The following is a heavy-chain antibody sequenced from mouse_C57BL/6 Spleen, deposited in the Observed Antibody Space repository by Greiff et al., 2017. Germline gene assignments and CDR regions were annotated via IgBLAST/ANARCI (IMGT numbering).Heavy chain of an antibody. CDR1: GFTFSSYG. CDR3: AREDDGAWFAY. J-gene: IGHJ3*01. V-gene: IGHV5-6*01. Sequence: EVKLMESGGDLVKPGGSLKLSCAASGFTFSSYGMSWVRQTPDKRLEWVATISSGGSYTYYPDSVKGRFTISRDNAKNTLYLQMSRLKSEDTAMNYCAREDDGAWFAYWGRGTRVTVSA. D-gene: IGHD2-12*01. CDR2: ISSGGSYT.